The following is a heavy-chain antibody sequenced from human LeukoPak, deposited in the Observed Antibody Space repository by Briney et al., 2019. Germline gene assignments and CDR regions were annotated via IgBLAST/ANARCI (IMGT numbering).Heavy chain of an antibody. CDR3: ARGSGSSGYSGGLDY. CDR1: GFTFSSYA. Sequence: TGGSLRLSCAASGFTFSSYAMHWVRQAPGKGLEWVANIRQDGSEKYYVDSVKGRFTISRDNAKNSLYLQMNSLRAEDTAVYYCARGSGSSGYSGGLDYWGQGTLVTVSS. V-gene: IGHV3-7*01. CDR2: IRQDGSEK. D-gene: IGHD3-22*01. J-gene: IGHJ4*02.